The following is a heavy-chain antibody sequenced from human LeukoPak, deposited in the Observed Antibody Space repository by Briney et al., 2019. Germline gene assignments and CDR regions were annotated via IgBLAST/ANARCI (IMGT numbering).Heavy chain of an antibody. Sequence: SETLSLTCTVSGGSVSSASYYWSWIRRPPGKGLEWIGYFYYTGTTNYNPSLKSRVTISVDTSKNQFSLKVNSVTAADTGVYYCASKSTDHGELRFDYWGQGTLVTVSS. D-gene: IGHD4-17*01. J-gene: IGHJ4*02. CDR3: ASKSTDHGELRFDY. CDR2: FYYTGTT. V-gene: IGHV4-61*01. CDR1: GGSVSSASYY.